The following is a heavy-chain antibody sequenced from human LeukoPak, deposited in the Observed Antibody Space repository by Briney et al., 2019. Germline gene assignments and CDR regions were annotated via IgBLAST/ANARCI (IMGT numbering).Heavy chain of an antibody. CDR2: IRSNSDGGTI. CDR1: GFTFSNAW. V-gene: IGHV3-15*07. Sequence: GGSLRLSCATSGFTFSNAWMNWVRQAPGKGLEWVGRIRSNSDGGTIDYAAPVKGRFTLSRDDSKTTLYLQMNSLQTEDTAVYYCATDFYDSTWGQGTLVTVSS. CDR3: ATDFYDST. J-gene: IGHJ5*02. D-gene: IGHD3-22*01.